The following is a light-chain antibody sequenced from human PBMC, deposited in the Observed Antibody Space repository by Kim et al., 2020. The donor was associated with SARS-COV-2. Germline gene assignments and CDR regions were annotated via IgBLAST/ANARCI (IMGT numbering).Light chain of an antibody. J-gene: IGKJ2*01. CDR2: GTS. V-gene: IGKV3-20*01. CDR3: QQYDMPPYT. Sequence: FTPEKRGILSCRGSQSITDDHLAWFHQEPGQTLRLHIDGTSSRATGITDRFSGSVSGTDFTLTISRVEPEDSAVYYCQQYDMPPYTFGQGTKL. CDR1: QSITDDH.